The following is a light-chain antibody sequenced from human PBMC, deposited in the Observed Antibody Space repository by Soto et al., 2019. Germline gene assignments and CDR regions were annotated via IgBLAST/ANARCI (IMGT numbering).Light chain of an antibody. J-gene: IGKJ5*01. CDR1: QSVNNY. Sequence: IVLTQSPATVSLSPGERATLSGRASQSVNNYLAWYQQKRGQAPRLLIHDASSRATGIPDRFSGSGSGTDFTLTISRLETEDFAVYYCQQYGSSPTFGQGTLLEIK. CDR3: QQYGSSPT. CDR2: DAS. V-gene: IGKV3-20*01.